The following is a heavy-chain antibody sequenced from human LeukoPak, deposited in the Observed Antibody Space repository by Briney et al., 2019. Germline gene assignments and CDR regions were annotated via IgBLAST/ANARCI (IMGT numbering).Heavy chain of an antibody. V-gene: IGHV4-34*01. J-gene: IGHJ4*02. CDR1: GGSFSGYY. Sequence: SETLSLTCVVYGGSFSGYYWSWIRQSPGKGLEWIGEINHRGSTNYNPSLKRRVTMSLDTSKNQFSLKLSSVTAADTAVYYCARQDPGKTFDYWGQGTLVTVSS. CDR2: INHRGST. CDR3: ARQDPGKTFDY.